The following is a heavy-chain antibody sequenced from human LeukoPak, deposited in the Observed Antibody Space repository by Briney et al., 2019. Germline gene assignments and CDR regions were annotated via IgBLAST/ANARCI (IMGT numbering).Heavy chain of an antibody. CDR1: GFTFSSDA. D-gene: IGHD3-3*01. Sequence: GGSLRLSCAASGFTFSSDAMSWVRQAPGKGLEWVSAISGSGGSTYYADSVKGQFTISRDNSKNTLYLQMNSLRAEDTAVYYCAKAGFWSGYLVSGMDVWGQGTTVTVSS. CDR3: AKAGFWSGYLVSGMDV. CDR2: ISGSGGST. J-gene: IGHJ6*02. V-gene: IGHV3-23*01.